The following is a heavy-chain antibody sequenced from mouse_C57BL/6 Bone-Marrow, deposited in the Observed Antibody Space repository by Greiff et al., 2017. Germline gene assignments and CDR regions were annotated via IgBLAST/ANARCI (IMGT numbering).Heavy chain of an antibody. CDR1: GFSLTSYG. D-gene: IGHD2-2*01. V-gene: IGHV2-6*01. CDR3: ASVYGYDGAWFAY. Sequence: VMLVESGPGLVAPSQSLSITCTVSGFSLTSYGVDWVRQSPGKGLEWLGVIWGVGSTNYNSALKSRLSISKDNSKSQVFLKMNSLQTDDTAMYYCASVYGYDGAWFAYWGQGTLVTVSA. J-gene: IGHJ3*01. CDR2: IWGVGST.